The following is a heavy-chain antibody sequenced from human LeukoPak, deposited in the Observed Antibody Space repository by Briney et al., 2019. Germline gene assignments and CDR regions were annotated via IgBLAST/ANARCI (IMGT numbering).Heavy chain of an antibody. CDR2: IYSGGST. CDR3: ARGDRGIAAADIPEYFDY. D-gene: IGHD6-13*01. CDR1: GLTVSSNY. J-gene: IGHJ4*02. Sequence: GGSLRLSCAASGLTVSSNYVSWVRHAAGKGLEWVAVIYSGGSTYYADSVKGRFTISRDNSKNTLYLQMNCLRAEDTAVYYCARGDRGIAAADIPEYFDYWGQGTLVTVSS. V-gene: IGHV3-66*01.